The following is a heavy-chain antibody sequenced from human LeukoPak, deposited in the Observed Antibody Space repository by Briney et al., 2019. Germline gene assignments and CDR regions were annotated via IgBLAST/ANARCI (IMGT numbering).Heavy chain of an antibody. Sequence: PGGSLRLSCAASGFTFSSYAMSWVRQAPGKGLEWVSAISGSGGSTYYADSVKGRFTISRDNSKNTLYLQMNSLRAEDTAVYYCAKVRARLIAAAGTGKFDYWGQGTLVTVSS. D-gene: IGHD6-13*01. CDR3: AKVRARLIAAAGTGKFDY. CDR1: GFTFSSYA. V-gene: IGHV3-23*01. J-gene: IGHJ4*02. CDR2: ISGSGGST.